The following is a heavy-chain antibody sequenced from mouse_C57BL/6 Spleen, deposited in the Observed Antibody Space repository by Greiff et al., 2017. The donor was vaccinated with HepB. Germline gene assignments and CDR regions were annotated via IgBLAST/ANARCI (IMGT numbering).Heavy chain of an antibody. CDR3: ARAAGDSHFDY. J-gene: IGHJ2*01. CDR1: GYTFTSYW. Sequence: QVQLQQPGAELVMPGASVKLSCKASGYTFTSYWMHWVKQRPGQGLEWIGEIDPSDSYTNYNQKFKGKSTLTVDKSSSTAYMQLSSLTSEDSAVYYWARAAGDSHFDYWGQGTTLTVSS. V-gene: IGHV1-69*01. CDR2: IDPSDSYT.